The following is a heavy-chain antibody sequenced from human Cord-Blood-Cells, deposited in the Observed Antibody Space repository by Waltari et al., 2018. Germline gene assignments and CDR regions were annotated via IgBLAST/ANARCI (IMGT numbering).Heavy chain of an antibody. J-gene: IGHJ2*01. CDR2: INHSGST. V-gene: IGHV4-34*01. D-gene: IGHD6-6*01. Sequence: QVQLQQWGAGLLKPSETLSLTCAVYGGSISGYYWSWIRQPPGKGLEWIGEINHSGSTNYTPSLKSRVTISVDTAKNQFSLKLSSVTAADTAVYYCARGRGIAARPGSRYFDLWGRGTLVTVSS. CDR1: GGSISGYY. CDR3: ARGRGIAARPGSRYFDL.